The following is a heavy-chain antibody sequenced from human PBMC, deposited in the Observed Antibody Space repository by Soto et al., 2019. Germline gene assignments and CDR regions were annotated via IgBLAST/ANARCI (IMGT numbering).Heavy chain of an antibody. Sequence: SETLSLTCTVSGGSISSGDYYWSWIRQPPGKGLDWIGYIYYSGSTYYNPSLKSRVTISVDTSKNQFSPKLSSVTAADTAVYYCARYMVRGVMRYYYYYYGMDVWGQGTTVTVS. V-gene: IGHV4-30-4*01. CDR3: ARYMVRGVMRYYYYYYGMDV. CDR2: IYYSGST. CDR1: GGSISSGDYY. J-gene: IGHJ6*02. D-gene: IGHD3-10*01.